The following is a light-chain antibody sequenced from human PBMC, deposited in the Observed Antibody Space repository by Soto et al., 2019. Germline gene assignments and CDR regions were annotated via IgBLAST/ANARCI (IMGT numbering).Light chain of an antibody. J-gene: IGKJ4*01. CDR3: QQFGSSPLLT. V-gene: IGKV3-20*01. CDR2: GAS. Sequence: IVLTQSPGTLSLSPGERATLSCRARQSVSSTKLAWCQQRPGQAPRRLIFGASNRATGVPDRFSGSGSGTDFTLAISRLEPEDFAVYYCQQFGSSPLLTFGGGTKVEIK. CDR1: QSVSSTK.